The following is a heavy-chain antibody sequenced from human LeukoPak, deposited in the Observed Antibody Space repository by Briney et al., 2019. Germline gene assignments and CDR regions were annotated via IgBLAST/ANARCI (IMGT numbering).Heavy chain of an antibody. V-gene: IGHV1-69*10. CDR1: GVTFSDYA. J-gene: IGHJ6*03. Sequence: GASVKVSCKASGVTFSDYALNWVRQAPGQGLEWMGVFIPILDTANSTQKFQGRLTITADISTNTVYMELSSLTFVDTAVYFCAGIPVFGVVLHQEPVWGKGTTVTVSS. CDR3: AGIPVFGVVLHQEPV. CDR2: FIPILDTA. D-gene: IGHD3-3*01.